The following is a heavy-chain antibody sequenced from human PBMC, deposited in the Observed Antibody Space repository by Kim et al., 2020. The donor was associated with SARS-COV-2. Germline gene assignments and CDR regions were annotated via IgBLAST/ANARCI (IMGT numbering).Heavy chain of an antibody. J-gene: IGHJ4*02. Sequence: ASVKVSCKASGYTFTSYYMHLVLPAPCHVLYWLVILNPSCGSTLYAQKFQGRVTITRDTSTSTVYMELSSLRSEDTAVYYCARGGWELPILNDYWGQGTLGTVSS. CDR1: GYTFTSYY. V-gene: IGHV1-46*01. CDR2: LNPSCGST. CDR3: ARGGWELPILNDY. D-gene: IGHD1-26*01.